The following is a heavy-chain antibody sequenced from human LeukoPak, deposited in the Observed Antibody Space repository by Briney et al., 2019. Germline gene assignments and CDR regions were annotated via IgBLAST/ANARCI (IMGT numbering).Heavy chain of an antibody. CDR3: ARAPYDFWSGYPIGWYYYYMDV. CDR2: IYYSGST. CDR1: GGSISSYY. Sequence: SETLSLTCTVPGGSISSYYWSWIRQPPGKGLEGIGYIYYSGSTNYNPSLKSRVTISVDTSKNQFSLKLSSVTAADTAVYYCARAPYDFWSGYPIGWYYYYMDVWGKGTTVTVSS. V-gene: IGHV4-59*01. D-gene: IGHD3-3*01. J-gene: IGHJ6*03.